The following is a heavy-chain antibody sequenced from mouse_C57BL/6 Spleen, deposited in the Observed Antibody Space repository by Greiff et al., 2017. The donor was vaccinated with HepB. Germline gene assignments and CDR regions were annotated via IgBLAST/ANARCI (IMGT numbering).Heavy chain of an antibody. J-gene: IGHJ3*01. V-gene: IGHV1-82*01. Sequence: QVQLQQSGPELVKPGASVKISCKASGYAFSSSWMNWVKQRPGKGLEWIGRIYPGDGDTNYNGKFKGKATLTADKSSSTAYMQLSSLTSEDSAVYFCARRTAQDTFAYWGQGTLVTVSA. CDR3: ARRTAQDTFAY. CDR1: GYAFSSSW. CDR2: IYPGDGDT. D-gene: IGHD3-2*02.